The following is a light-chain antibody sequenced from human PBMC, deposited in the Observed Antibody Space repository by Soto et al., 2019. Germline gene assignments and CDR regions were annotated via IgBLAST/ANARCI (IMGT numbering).Light chain of an antibody. CDR2: LGS. CDR3: MQPLQSWT. V-gene: IGKV2-28*01. Sequence: DIVMTQSPLSLPVTPGEPASISCRSSQSLLHSNGYNYLDWYLQKPGQSPQLLIYLGSNRASGVPDRVSGSGSGTDFTLKISRVEAEDVEVYYGMQPLQSWTFGQGTKVEVK. J-gene: IGKJ1*01. CDR1: QSLLHSNGYNY.